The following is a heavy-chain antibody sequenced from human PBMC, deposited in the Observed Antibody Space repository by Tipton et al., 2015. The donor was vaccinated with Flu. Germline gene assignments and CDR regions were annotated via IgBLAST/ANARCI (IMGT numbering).Heavy chain of an antibody. V-gene: IGHV1-2*07. Sequence: QLVQSGAEVKKPGASVKVSCKTSGYTFTGYYIHWVRQARGQGLEWMGWINPNSGGTNSAHKFQGRVTMTRDTSITTAYMELSDLISDDTAVYYCGRVDSGTYTSFDFWGQGTLVTVSS. CDR2: INPNSGGT. D-gene: IGHD1-26*01. CDR1: GYTFTGYY. J-gene: IGHJ4*02. CDR3: GRVDSGTYTSFDF.